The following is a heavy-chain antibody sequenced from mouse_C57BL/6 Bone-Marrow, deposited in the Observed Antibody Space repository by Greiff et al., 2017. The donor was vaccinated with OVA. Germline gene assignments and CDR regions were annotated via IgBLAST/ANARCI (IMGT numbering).Heavy chain of an antibody. CDR3: ARSPRRLDY. Sequence: QVQLKESGPELVKPGASVKISCKASGYAFSSSCMNWVKQRPGKGLEWIGRIYPGDGDTNYNGKFKGKATLTADKSSSTAYMQLSSLTSEDSAVYFCARSPRRLDYWGQGTTLTVSS. CDR1: GYAFSSSC. J-gene: IGHJ2*01. CDR2: IYPGDGDT. V-gene: IGHV1-82*01.